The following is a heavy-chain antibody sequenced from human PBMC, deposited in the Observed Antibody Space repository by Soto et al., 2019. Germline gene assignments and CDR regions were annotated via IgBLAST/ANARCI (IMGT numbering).Heavy chain of an antibody. D-gene: IGHD3-22*01. CDR3: ARQRDYYDSSGDSYFDY. J-gene: IGHJ4*02. V-gene: IGHV4-39*01. CDR2: IHHSGST. CDR1: GGSISSSTYY. Sequence: SETLSLTCTVSGGSISSSTYYWGWMRQPPGKGLEWIGSIHHSGSTYYNKSLKSRVTISVDTSKNQFSLKLSSVTAADTSLYYCARQRDYYDSSGDSYFDYWGQGTLVTVSS.